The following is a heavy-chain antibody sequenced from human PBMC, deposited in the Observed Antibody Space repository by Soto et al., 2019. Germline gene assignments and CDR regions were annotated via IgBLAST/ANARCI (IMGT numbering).Heavy chain of an antibody. CDR2: INAGNGDT. Sequence: GALVKVSCKASGYTFTSYAMHWVRQAPGQRLEWMGWINAGNGDTKYSQTFQGRVSLTRDTLASTAYMELTGLRSEDTAFYYCATTAQLRFLEWLFDCWGQGTLVTVSS. CDR1: GYTFTSYA. J-gene: IGHJ4*02. V-gene: IGHV1-3*01. CDR3: ATTAQLRFLEWLFDC. D-gene: IGHD3-3*01.